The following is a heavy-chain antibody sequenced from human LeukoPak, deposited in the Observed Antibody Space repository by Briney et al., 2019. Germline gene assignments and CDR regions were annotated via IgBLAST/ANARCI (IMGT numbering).Heavy chain of an antibody. CDR1: GGSISSDIW. CDR2: INHSGST. Sequence: SETLSLTCAVSGGSISSDIWWSWVRQPPGKGLEWIGEINHSGSTNYNPSLKSRVTISVDTSKNQFSLKLSSVTAADTAVYYCARGRAYDYVWGSYRSPKVLFDYWGQGTLVTVSS. J-gene: IGHJ4*02. V-gene: IGHV4-4*02. D-gene: IGHD3-16*02. CDR3: ARGRAYDYVWGSYRSPKVLFDY.